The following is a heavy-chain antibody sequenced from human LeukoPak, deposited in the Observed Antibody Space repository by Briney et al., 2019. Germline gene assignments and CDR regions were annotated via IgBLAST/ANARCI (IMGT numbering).Heavy chain of an antibody. CDR2: ISGTGSST. CDR3: AARPPRAVAGPFDY. Sequence: GGSLSLSCAASGXTFSSYAVGWVRQAPGKGLEWVSTISGTGSSTYYADSVKGRFTISRDSSKNTLYLQMNSLRAEDTAVYYCAARPPRAVAGPFDYWGQGTLVTVSS. J-gene: IGHJ4*02. V-gene: IGHV3-23*01. CDR1: GXTFSSYA. D-gene: IGHD6-19*01.